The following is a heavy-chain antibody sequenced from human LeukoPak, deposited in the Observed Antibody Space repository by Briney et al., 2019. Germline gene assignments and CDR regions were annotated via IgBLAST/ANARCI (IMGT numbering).Heavy chain of an antibody. J-gene: IGHJ6*03. Sequence: ASVKVSCKASGYTFTSYGISWVRQAPGQGLEWMGWISAYNGNTNYAQKLQGRVTMTTDTSTSTAYMELRSLRSDDTAVYYCARAVYDFWSGYYGPNYYYMDVWGQGTLVTVSS. D-gene: IGHD3-3*01. V-gene: IGHV1-18*01. CDR3: ARAVYDFWSGYYGPNYYYMDV. CDR1: GYTFTSYG. CDR2: ISAYNGNT.